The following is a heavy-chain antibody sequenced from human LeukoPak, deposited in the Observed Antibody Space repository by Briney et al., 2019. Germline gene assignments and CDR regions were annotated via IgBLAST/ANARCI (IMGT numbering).Heavy chain of an antibody. CDR2: ISAYNGNT. CDR3: ARDADHNPLVH. J-gene: IGHJ4*02. Sequence: ASVKVSRKASVYTFPGYGITWVRQAPGHGLEWMGWISAYNGNTKYAQKLQGRVTMTTDTSTSTAYMELRSLRSDDTAVYYCARDADHNPLVHWGQGTLVTVSS. V-gene: IGHV1-18*01. CDR1: VYTFPGYG.